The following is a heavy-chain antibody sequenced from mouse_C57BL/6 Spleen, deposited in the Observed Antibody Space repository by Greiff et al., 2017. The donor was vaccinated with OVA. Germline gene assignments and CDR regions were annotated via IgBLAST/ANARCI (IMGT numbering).Heavy chain of an antibody. CDR2: IDPSDSYT. V-gene: IGHV1-50*01. J-gene: IGHJ1*03. CDR3: ARGPHYCGRKVYWYFDV. CDR1: GYTFTSYW. D-gene: IGHD1-1*01. Sequence: QVQLQQPGAELVKPGASVKLSCKASGYTFTSYWMQWVKQRPGQGLEWIGEIDPSDSYTNYNQKFKGKATLTVDTSSSTAYMQLSSLTSEDSAVYYCARGPHYCGRKVYWYFDVWGTGTTVTVSS.